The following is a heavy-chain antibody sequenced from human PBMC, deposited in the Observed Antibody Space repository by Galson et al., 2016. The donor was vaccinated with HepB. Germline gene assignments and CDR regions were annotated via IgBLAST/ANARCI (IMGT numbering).Heavy chain of an antibody. J-gene: IGHJ4*02. CDR3: ARDRYSYCDY. CDR1: GYTFTNYA. D-gene: IGHD5-18*01. CDR2: INAGNDNT. Sequence: SVKVSCKASGYTFTNYAMHWVRQAPGQRLEWMGWINAGNDNTKYPQKFQGRLIITTDTSASTAFMERRSLKSEDTALYYCARDRYSYCDYWGQGTLVTVSS. V-gene: IGHV1-3*01.